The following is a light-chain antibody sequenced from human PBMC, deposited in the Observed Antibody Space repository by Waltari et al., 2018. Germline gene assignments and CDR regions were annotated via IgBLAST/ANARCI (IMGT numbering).Light chain of an antibody. Sequence: HSALTQPASVSGSPGQSITISCTGTSSYVGGYNYFSWYQQHPGKAPKLMIYDVSNRPSGVSNRFSGSKSGNTASLTISGLQAEDEADYYCSSYISSDTLELFGGGTSLTVL. CDR1: SSYVGGYNY. CDR2: DVS. CDR3: SSYISSDTLEL. V-gene: IGLV2-14*03. J-gene: IGLJ2*01.